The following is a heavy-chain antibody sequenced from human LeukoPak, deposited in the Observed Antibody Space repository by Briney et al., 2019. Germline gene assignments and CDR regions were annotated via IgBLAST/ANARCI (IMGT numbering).Heavy chain of an antibody. J-gene: IGHJ3*02. CDR2: IYSGGST. Sequence: PGGSLRLSCAASGFTASSNYMSWVRQAPGKGLEWVSVIYSGGSTYYADSVKGRFTISRDNSKNTLYLQMNSLRAEDTAVYYCARAPSLRGYDLGAFDIWGQGTMVTVSS. CDR1: GFTASSNY. D-gene: IGHD3/OR15-3a*01. CDR3: ARAPSLRGYDLGAFDI. V-gene: IGHV3-53*01.